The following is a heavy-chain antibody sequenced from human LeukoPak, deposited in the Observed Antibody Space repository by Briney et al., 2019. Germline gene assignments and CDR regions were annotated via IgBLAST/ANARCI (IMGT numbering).Heavy chain of an antibody. V-gene: IGHV3-23*01. CDR3: TRTGYRSHWYVAN. CDR2: IRESGGSA. D-gene: IGHD6-13*01. CDR1: GFTFNSYA. J-gene: IGHJ4*02. Sequence: GGSLRLSCAASGFTFNSYAMIWARQAPAKGLEWVSAIRESGGSAYYPDSVKGRFTISRDNSKNTLYLQMNSLRAEDTAVYYCTRTGYRSHWYVANWGQGTLVTVSS.